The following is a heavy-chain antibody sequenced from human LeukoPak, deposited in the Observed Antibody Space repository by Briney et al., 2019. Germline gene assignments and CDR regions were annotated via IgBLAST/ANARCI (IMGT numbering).Heavy chain of an antibody. CDR2: INHSGST. Sequence: SETLSLACAVYGGSFSGYYWSWIRQPPGKGLERIGEINHSGSTNYDPSLKSRVTISVDTSKNQFSLKLSSVTAADTAVYYCARENYCSGGSCYSGYFQHWGQGTLVTVSS. CDR1: GGSFSGYY. D-gene: IGHD2-15*01. J-gene: IGHJ1*01. CDR3: ARENYCSGGSCYSGYFQH. V-gene: IGHV4-34*01.